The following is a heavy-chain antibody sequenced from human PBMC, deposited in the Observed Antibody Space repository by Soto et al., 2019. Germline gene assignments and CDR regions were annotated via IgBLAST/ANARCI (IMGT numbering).Heavy chain of an antibody. CDR1: GYTSTNYG. CDR3: ARGPRSLMVRGVPNLYYFDY. Sequence: ASLKVSCKASGYTSTNYGMHWVRQAPGQRLEWMGWINAGSGNTKYSQKFQGRITITRDTSASTVYMELSSLRSEDTAVYYCARGPRSLMVRGVPNLYYFDYWGQGTLVTVSS. CDR2: INAGSGNT. J-gene: IGHJ4*02. D-gene: IGHD3-10*01. V-gene: IGHV1-3*01.